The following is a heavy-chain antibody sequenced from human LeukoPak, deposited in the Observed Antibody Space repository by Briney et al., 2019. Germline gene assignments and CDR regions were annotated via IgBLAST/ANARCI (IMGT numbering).Heavy chain of an antibody. J-gene: IGHJ4*02. CDR1: GGSISSYY. D-gene: IGHD3-22*01. CDR3: ARASYYYESGGYAYLFDY. V-gene: IGHV4-59*01. Sequence: PSETLSLTCTVSGGSISSYYWDWIRQPPGKGLEWIGHIYYSGSTTYNPSLKSRVTISVDTSKIQFSLKLSSVTAADTAVYYCARASYYYESGGYAYLFDYWGQGTLVTVSA. CDR2: IYYSGST.